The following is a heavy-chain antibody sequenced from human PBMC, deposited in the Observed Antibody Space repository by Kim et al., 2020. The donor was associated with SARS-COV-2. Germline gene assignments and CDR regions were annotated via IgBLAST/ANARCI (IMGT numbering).Heavy chain of an antibody. CDR1: GYSFTSYW. CDR3: ARRRLDYFSSTSCYGYYYYYMDV. CDR2: IYPGDSDT. D-gene: IGHD2-2*01. V-gene: IGHV5-51*01. Sequence: GESLKISCKGSGYSFTSYWIGWVRQMPGKGLEWMGIIYPGDSDTRYSPSYQGQVTISADKSISTAYLQWSSLKASDTAMYYCARRRLDYFSSTSCYGYYYYYMDVWGKGTTVTVSS. J-gene: IGHJ6*03.